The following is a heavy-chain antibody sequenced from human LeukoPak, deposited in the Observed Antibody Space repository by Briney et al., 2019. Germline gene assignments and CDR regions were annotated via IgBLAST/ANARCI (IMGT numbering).Heavy chain of an antibody. CDR2: TSVYNGNT. D-gene: IGHD5-18*01. CDR1: GYTFTNYG. CDR3: ARGTAMVYYFDY. V-gene: IGHV1-18*01. Sequence: ASVKVSCKASGYTFTNYGITWVRQAPGQGLEWMGWTSVYNGNTYYAQKLQGRVTMTTDTSTSTAYMELRSLRSDDTAVYYCARGTAMVYYFDYWGQGTLVTVSS. J-gene: IGHJ4*02.